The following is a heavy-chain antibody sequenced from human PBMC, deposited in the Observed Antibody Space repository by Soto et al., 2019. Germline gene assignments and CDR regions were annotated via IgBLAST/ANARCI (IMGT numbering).Heavy chain of an antibody. CDR2: IYHSGST. Sequence: QVQLQQWGAGLLKPSETLSLTCAVSGGSFSGYYWSWIRQPPGKGLEWIGKIYHSGSTNYNPSLKTPVPISVDTSKTEFSLKLRSVTAADTAVYYCAGGGLRLWPYYYDYVIDDWGQGTTVTVSS. CDR3: AGGGLRLWPYYYDYVIDD. D-gene: IGHD3-10*01. J-gene: IGHJ6*02. CDR1: GGSFSGYY. V-gene: IGHV4-34*01.